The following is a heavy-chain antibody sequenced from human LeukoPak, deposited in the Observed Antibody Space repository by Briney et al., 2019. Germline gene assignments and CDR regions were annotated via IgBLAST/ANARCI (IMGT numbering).Heavy chain of an antibody. Sequence: SETLSLTCTVSGGSISSGDYYWSWIRQPPGKGLEWIGYIYYSGSTYYNPSLKSRVTISVDTSKNQFSLKLSSVTAADTAVYYCARVVVPAAIDYWGQGTLVTVSS. CDR1: GGSISSGDYY. J-gene: IGHJ4*02. V-gene: IGHV4-30-4*01. D-gene: IGHD2-2*01. CDR2: IYYSGST. CDR3: ARVVVPAAIDY.